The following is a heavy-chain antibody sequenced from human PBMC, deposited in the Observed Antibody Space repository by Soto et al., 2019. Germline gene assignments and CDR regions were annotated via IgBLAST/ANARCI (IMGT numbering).Heavy chain of an antibody. CDR1: GFTFSSYG. D-gene: IGHD2-2*01. CDR2: ISYDGSNK. CDR3: AKGYHNFDY. Sequence: GGSLRLSCAASGFTFSSYGMHWVRQAPGKGLEWVAVISYDGSNKYYADSVKGRFTISRDNSKNTLYLQMNSLRVEDTAVYYCAKGYHNFDYWGLGTLVTVSS. V-gene: IGHV3-30*18. J-gene: IGHJ4*02.